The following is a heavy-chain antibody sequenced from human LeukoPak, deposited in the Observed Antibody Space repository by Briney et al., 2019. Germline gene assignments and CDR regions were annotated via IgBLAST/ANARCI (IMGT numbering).Heavy chain of an antibody. CDR2: IYPGDSDT. V-gene: IGHV5-51*01. D-gene: IGHD3-22*01. Sequence: GESLKIPSKGSGYSFTSYWIGWVRQMPGKGLEWMGIIYPGDSDTRYSPSFQGQVTISADKSISTAYLQWSSLKASDTAMYYCATHNDSSGYDAFDIWGQGTMVTVSS. J-gene: IGHJ3*02. CDR1: GYSFTSYW. CDR3: ATHNDSSGYDAFDI.